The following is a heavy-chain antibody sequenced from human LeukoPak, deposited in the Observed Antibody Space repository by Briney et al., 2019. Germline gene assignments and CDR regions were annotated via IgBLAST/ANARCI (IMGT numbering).Heavy chain of an antibody. CDR3: AAGDVVDTAYDY. Sequence: SETLSLTCTVSGGSISSGSYYWRWIRQPAGKGLERIGRIYNSGSTNYNPSLKSRVTISVDTSKNPFSLKLSSVTAADTAVYYCAAGDVVDTAYDYWGQGTLVTVSS. CDR2: IYNSGST. J-gene: IGHJ4*02. V-gene: IGHV4-61*02. D-gene: IGHD5-18*01. CDR1: GGSISSGSYY.